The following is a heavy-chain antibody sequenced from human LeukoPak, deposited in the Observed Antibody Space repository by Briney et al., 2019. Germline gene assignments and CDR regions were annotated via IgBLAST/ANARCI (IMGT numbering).Heavy chain of an antibody. V-gene: IGHV4-34*01. CDR3: ARIVAGWFDP. CDR2: INHSGST. D-gene: IGHD5-12*01. CDR1: GGSSSGYY. J-gene: IGHJ5*02. Sequence: PSETLSLXCAVYGGSSSGYYWSWIRQPPGKGLEWIGEINHSGSTNYNPSLKSRVTISVDTSKNQFSLKLSSVTAADTAVYYCARIVAGWFDPWGQGTLVTVSS.